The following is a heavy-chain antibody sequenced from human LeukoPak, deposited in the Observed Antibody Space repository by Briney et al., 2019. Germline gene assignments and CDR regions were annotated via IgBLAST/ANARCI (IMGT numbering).Heavy chain of an antibody. CDR2: ISGSGGST. Sequence: GGSLRLSCAVSGFTVSGNYMSWVRQAPGKGLEWVSAISGSGGSTYYADSVKGRFTISRDNSKNTLYLQMNSLRAEDTALYYCARDQGALHFYYYYYMDVWGKGTTVTISS. D-gene: IGHD4-11*01. CDR1: GFTVSGNY. J-gene: IGHJ6*03. CDR3: ARDQGALHFYYYYYMDV. V-gene: IGHV3-23*01.